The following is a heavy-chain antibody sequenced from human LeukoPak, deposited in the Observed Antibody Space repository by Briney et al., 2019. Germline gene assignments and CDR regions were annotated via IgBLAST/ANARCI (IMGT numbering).Heavy chain of an antibody. CDR3: ARGLAKGAASGWFDP. CDR1: GGSISSSSYY. V-gene: IGHV4-39*01. CDR2: IYYSGST. Sequence: PSETLSLTCTVSGGSISSSSYYWGWIRQPPGKGLEWIGSIYYSGSTYYNPSLKSRVTISVDTSKNQFSLKLSSVTAADTAVYYCARGLAKGAASGWFDPWGQGTLVTVSS. D-gene: IGHD6-13*01. J-gene: IGHJ5*02.